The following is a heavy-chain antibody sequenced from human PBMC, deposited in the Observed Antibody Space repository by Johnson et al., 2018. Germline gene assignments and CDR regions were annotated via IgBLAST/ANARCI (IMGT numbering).Heavy chain of an antibody. Sequence: VQLVQSGGGVVQPGRSLRLSCAASGFTFSSYGMSWVRQAPGKGLEWVSAISSSSTIYYADSVKGRFTISRDIAKNSLYLQMSSLRVEDTAAYYCARVLDFWSGYNFYYYMDVWGKGTTVTVSS. D-gene: IGHD3-3*01. V-gene: IGHV3-48*01. J-gene: IGHJ6*03. CDR2: ISSSSTI. CDR3: ARVLDFWSGYNFYYYMDV. CDR1: GFTFSSYG.